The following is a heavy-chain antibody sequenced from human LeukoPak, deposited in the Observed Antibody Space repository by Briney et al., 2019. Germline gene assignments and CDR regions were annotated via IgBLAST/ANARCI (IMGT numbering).Heavy chain of an antibody. V-gene: IGHV1-69*13. J-gene: IGHJ5*02. CDR1: GGTFSSYA. Sequence: SVKVSCKASGGTFSSYAISWVRQAPGQGLEWMGGIIPIFGTANYAQKFQGRVTITADESASTAYMELSSLRSEDTAVYYCARGTPSPDIVVVPAAENWFDPWGQGTLVTVSS. CDR2: IIPIFGTA. CDR3: ARGTPSPDIVVVPAAENWFDP. D-gene: IGHD2-2*01.